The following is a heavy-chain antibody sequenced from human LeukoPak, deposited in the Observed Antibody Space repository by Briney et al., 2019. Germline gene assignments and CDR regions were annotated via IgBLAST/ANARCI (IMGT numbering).Heavy chain of an antibody. CDR3: ARVPKRVVAANFDY. CDR1: GGSISSGGYY. V-gene: IGHV4-31*03. Sequence: PSQTLSLTCTVSGGSISSGGYYWSWIRQHPGKGLEWIGYIYYSGSTYYNPSLKSRVTISVDTSKNQFSLKLSSVTAADTAVYYCARVPKRVVAANFDYWGQGTLVTVSS. D-gene: IGHD2-15*01. CDR2: IYYSGST. J-gene: IGHJ4*02.